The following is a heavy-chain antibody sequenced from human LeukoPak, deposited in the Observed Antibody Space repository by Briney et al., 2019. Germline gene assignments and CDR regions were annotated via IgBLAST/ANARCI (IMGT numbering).Heavy chain of an antibody. D-gene: IGHD3-22*01. J-gene: IGHJ4*02. V-gene: IGHV3-21*01. Sequence: PWGSLRLSCAASGFTFSSYSMNWVRQAPGKGLEWVSSISSSSSYIYYADSVKGRFTISRDNAKNSLYLQMNSLRAEDTAVYYCARDVGYHDSSGYSPYWGQGTLVTVSS. CDR3: ARDVGYHDSSGYSPY. CDR1: GFTFSSYS. CDR2: ISSSSSYI.